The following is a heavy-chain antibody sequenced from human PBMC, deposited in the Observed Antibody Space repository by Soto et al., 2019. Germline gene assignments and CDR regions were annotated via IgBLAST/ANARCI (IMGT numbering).Heavy chain of an antibody. CDR3: ARDPGSRTSCYICYYYGMDV. CDR1: GYTFTSYG. Sequence: GASVKVSCKASGYTFTSYGISWVRQAPGQGLEWMGWISVYNGNTNYAQNLQGRVTMTTDTSTSTAYMELRSLRSDDTAVYYCARDPGSRTSCYICYYYGMDVWGQGTTVTVSS. D-gene: IGHD2-2*02. J-gene: IGHJ6*02. CDR2: ISVYNGNT. V-gene: IGHV1-18*04.